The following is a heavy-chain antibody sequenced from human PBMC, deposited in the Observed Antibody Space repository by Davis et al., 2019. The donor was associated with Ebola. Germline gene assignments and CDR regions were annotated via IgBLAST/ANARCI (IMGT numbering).Heavy chain of an antibody. Sequence: GESLKISCAASGFTFSSYSMNWVRQAPGKGLEWVSSISSSSSYIYYADSVKGRFTISRDNAKNSLYLQMNSLRAEDTAVYYCARDAASIAARPDYFDYWGQGTLVTVSS. J-gene: IGHJ4*02. V-gene: IGHV3-21*01. CDR1: GFTFSSYS. CDR2: ISSSSSYI. D-gene: IGHD6-6*01. CDR3: ARDAASIAARPDYFDY.